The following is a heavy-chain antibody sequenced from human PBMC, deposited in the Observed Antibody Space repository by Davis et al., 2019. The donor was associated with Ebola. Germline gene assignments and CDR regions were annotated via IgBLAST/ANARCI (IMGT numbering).Heavy chain of an antibody. J-gene: IGHJ6*04. D-gene: IGHD2-2*02. V-gene: IGHV1-18*01. CDR3: ARGPQNIVVVPAAIGYYYYGMDV. CDR2: ISAYNGNT. Sequence: AASVKVSCKASGGTFSTYAISWVRQAPGQGLEWMGWISAYNGNTNYAQKLQGRVTMTTDTSTSTAYMELRSLRSDDTAVYYCARGPQNIVVVPAAIGYYYYGMDVWGKGTTVTVSS. CDR1: GGTFSTYA.